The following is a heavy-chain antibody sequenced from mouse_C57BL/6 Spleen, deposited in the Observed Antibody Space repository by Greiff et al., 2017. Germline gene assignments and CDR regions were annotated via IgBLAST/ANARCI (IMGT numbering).Heavy chain of an antibody. D-gene: IGHD2-3*01. CDR2: IDPETGGT. J-gene: IGHJ4*01. Sequence: VKLQQSGAELVRPGASVTLSCKASGYTFTDYEMHWVKQTPVHGLEWIGAIDPETGGTAYNQKFKGKAILTADKSSSTAYMELRSLTSEDSAVYYCTRWLLAMDYWGQGTSVTVSS. CDR1: GYTFTDYE. CDR3: TRWLLAMDY. V-gene: IGHV1-15*01.